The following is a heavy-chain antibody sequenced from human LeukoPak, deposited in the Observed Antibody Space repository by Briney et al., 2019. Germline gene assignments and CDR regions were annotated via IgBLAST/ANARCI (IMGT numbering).Heavy chain of an antibody. CDR2: IKTDGSTT. J-gene: IGHJ4*02. CDR3: ARGNQQLPRSTPDY. CDR1: GFTFDDYA. V-gene: IGHV3-74*01. D-gene: IGHD2-2*01. Sequence: GGSLRLSCAASGFTFDDYAMHWVRQAPGKGLVRVSHIKTDGSTTAYADSVKGRFTIPRDNAKNTLYLQMNSLRAEDTGVYYCARGNQQLPRSTPDYWGQGTLVTVSS.